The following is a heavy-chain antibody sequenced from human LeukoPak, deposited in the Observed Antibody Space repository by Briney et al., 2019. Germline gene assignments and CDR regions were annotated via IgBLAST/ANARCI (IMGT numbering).Heavy chain of an antibody. CDR3: ARDSAEDYGDHDGAFDI. V-gene: IGHV1-2*04. J-gene: IGHJ3*02. Sequence: ASVKVSCKASGYTFTGYYMHWVRQAPGQGLEWMGWINPNSGGTNYAQKFQGWVTMTRDTSISTAYMELSRLRSDDTAVYYCARDSAEDYGDHDGAFDIWGQGTMVTVSS. CDR1: GYTFTGYY. CDR2: INPNSGGT. D-gene: IGHD4-17*01.